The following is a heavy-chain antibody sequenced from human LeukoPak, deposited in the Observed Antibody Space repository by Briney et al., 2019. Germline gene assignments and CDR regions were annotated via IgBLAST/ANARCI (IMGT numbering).Heavy chain of an antibody. J-gene: IGHJ6*02. CDR1: GFTFNTYS. D-gene: IGHD3-3*02. CDR3: AREGHSSPRGYFGVVV. V-gene: IGHV3-21*01. CDR2: VSSSSTSI. Sequence: NPGRSLRLSCAASGFTFNTYSMSWVRQAPGKGLEWVSYVSSSSTSIYYADSVKGRFTISRDNGMNSLILQMNALTAEDTAVYYCAREGHSSPRGYFGVVVWGQGTPVTVSS.